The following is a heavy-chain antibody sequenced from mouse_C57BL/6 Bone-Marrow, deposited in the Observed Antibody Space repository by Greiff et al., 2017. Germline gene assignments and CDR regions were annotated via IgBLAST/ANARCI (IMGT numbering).Heavy chain of an antibody. CDR3: ARNVYAGIPGEY. J-gene: IGHJ2*01. CDR2: IDPDSGDT. CDR1: GYNFTSYC. V-gene: IGHV1-62-3*01. D-gene: IGHD2-12*01. Sequence: VKLQQSGAELVRPGASVKLSCKASGYNFTSYCMHWVKQRPGRGLEWIGRIDPDSGDTAYNEKFKSKATLTVDKPSSTAYMQLSSLTSEDSAVYFCARNVYAGIPGEYWGQGNTLTVSA.